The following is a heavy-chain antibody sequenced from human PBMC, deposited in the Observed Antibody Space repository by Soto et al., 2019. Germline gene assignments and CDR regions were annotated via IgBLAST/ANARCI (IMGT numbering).Heavy chain of an antibody. J-gene: IGHJ4*02. V-gene: IGHV4-59*01. CDR2: IYDSGST. CDR3: ARVGGLAARTFDY. CDR1: GGSISDFY. Sequence: SETLSLTCTVSGGSISDFYWSWIRQPPGKGLEWIGYIYDSGSTNYNPSLKSRVTISVDTSKNQFSLNLRSMSPADTAVYYCARVGGLAARTFDYWGPGTLVTVSS. D-gene: IGHD6-6*01.